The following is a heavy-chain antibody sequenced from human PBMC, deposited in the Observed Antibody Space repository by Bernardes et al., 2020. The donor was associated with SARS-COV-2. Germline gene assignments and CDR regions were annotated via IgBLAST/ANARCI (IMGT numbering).Heavy chain of an antibody. D-gene: IGHD5-12*01. CDR3: AKDSGPTINWFDS. CDR1: GFTFSDYA. CDR2: VIGSGRT. J-gene: IGHJ5*01. V-gene: IGHV3-23*01. Sequence: GGSLRLSCAASGFTFSDYAMSWVRQAPGKGLEWVSTVIGSGRTYYADSVKGRFTISRDNSKNTLYLQVNSLRAEDTAVYHCAKDSGPTINWFDSWGQGTLVIVSS.